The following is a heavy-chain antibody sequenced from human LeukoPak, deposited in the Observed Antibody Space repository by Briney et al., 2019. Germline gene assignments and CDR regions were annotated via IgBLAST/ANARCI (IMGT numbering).Heavy chain of an antibody. Sequence: SETLSLTCTVSGGSISSYYWSWIRQPAGKGLEWIGRIYTSGSTNYNPSLKSRVTMSVDTSKNQSSLKLSSVTAADTAVYYCARDEREGIASQFDYWGQGTLVTVSS. J-gene: IGHJ4*02. CDR2: IYTSGST. D-gene: IGHD6-13*01. CDR3: ARDEREGIASQFDY. V-gene: IGHV4-4*07. CDR1: GGSISSYY.